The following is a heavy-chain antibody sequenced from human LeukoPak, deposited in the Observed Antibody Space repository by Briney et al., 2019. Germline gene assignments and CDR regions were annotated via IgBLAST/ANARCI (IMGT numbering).Heavy chain of an antibody. Sequence: GGSLRLSCAASGFTFSSYAMNWVRQAPGKGLEWVSGISPGGSSTYYADSVKGRFTISRDNSKNTLYLQMNSLRAEDTAVYYCAKDWGYSSGWVLWYFDYWGQGTLVTVSS. CDR3: AKDWGYSSGWVLWYFDY. V-gene: IGHV3-23*01. CDR2: ISPGGSST. J-gene: IGHJ4*02. D-gene: IGHD6-19*01. CDR1: GFTFSSYA.